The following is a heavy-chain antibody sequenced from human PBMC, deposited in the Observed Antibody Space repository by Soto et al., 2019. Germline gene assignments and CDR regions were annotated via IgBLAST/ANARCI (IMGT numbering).Heavy chain of an antibody. V-gene: IGHV4-31*01. J-gene: IGHJ5*02. Sequence: QVHLQESGPGLVKPSQTLSLTCTVSGGSITRGGYYWSWIRQHPGKGLEWIGHISYSGSPYYTPSLRSPVTISIDTSENQFSLKLTSVTGADTAIYSCPRAEWGLRAWGQGTLVTVSS. D-gene: IGHD1-26*01. CDR1: GGSITRGGYY. CDR3: PRAEWGLRA. CDR2: ISYSGSP.